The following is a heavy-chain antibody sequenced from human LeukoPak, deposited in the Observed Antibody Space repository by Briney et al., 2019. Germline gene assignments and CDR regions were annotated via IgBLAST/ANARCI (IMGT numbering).Heavy chain of an antibody. V-gene: IGHV3-23*01. Sequence: RTGGSLRLSCAASGFTFSSYAMSWVRQAPGKGLEWVSGISGSRGTTYYADSVKGRFTMSRDMAKKTLYLQMSSLRAEDTAIYYCAKDRGYSSFYGMDVWGQGTTVIVSS. J-gene: IGHJ6*02. CDR2: ISGSRGTT. CDR1: GFTFSSYA. D-gene: IGHD5-18*01. CDR3: AKDRGYSSFYGMDV.